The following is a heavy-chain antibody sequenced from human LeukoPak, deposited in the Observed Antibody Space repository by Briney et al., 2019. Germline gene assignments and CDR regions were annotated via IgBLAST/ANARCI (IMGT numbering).Heavy chain of an antibody. J-gene: IGHJ4*02. Sequence: SVKVSCKASGGTFTFYAINWVRQAPGQGLEWMGMIIPIPGMANYAQKFQGRVTITADSSTSTAYMEVSSLRSEDTAVYYCARAVVVARGLMAYFDYWGQGTLVTVSS. CDR2: IIPIPGMA. D-gene: IGHD3-10*01. CDR3: ARAVVVARGLMAYFDY. V-gene: IGHV1-69*04. CDR1: GGTFTFYA.